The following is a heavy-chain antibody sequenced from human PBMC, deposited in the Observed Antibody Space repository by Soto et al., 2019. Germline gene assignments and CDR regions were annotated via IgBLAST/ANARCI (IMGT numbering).Heavy chain of an antibody. D-gene: IGHD3-3*01. J-gene: IGHJ5*02. V-gene: IGHV3-48*03. CDR1: VFTFSSYE. CDR2: ISSSGSTI. CDR3: ARVPPITIFGVVEGFDP. Sequence: VGSLRLSCASSVFTFSSYEMNWVRHSPGKWLEWVSYISSSGSTIYYADSVKGRFTISRDNAKNSLYLQMNSLRAEDTAVYYCARVPPITIFGVVEGFDPWGQGTRVTVS.